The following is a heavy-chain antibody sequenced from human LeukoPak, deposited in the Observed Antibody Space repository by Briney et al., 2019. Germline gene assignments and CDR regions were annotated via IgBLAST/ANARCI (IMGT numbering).Heavy chain of an antibody. Sequence: SETLSLTCTVSGGSMSSDYWSWIRQPPGKGLEWIGYIYYPGSTNYNPSLKSRVTISLDTSKNQVSLKVSSVTAADTAVYYCARLRPVDAFDIWGQGTMVTVSS. D-gene: IGHD3-10*01. CDR3: ARLRPVDAFDI. J-gene: IGHJ3*02. V-gene: IGHV4-59*08. CDR1: GGSMSSDY. CDR2: IYYPGST.